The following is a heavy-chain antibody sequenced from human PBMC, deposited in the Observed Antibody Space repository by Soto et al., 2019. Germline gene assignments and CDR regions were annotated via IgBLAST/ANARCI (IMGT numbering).Heavy chain of an antibody. V-gene: IGHV3-48*03. CDR2: ISATGASI. CDR3: ARLRYYFDL. CDR1: GFTFSSFA. Sequence: GGSLRLSCVGSGFTFSSFAMNWVRRAPGKGLEWISYISATGASIYNADSVKGRFTISRDNAKNSLSLRMHSLRDEDTAVYYCARLRYYFDLWGQGTLVIVSS. J-gene: IGHJ4*02. D-gene: IGHD3-9*01.